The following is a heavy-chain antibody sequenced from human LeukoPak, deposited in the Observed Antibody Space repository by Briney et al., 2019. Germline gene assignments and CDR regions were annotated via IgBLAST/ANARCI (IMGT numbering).Heavy chain of an antibody. D-gene: IGHD3-22*01. CDR2: INWNGGST. CDR1: GFTFDDYG. V-gene: IGHV3-20*04. CDR3: ARSRGVYYDSSVYQSFDAFDI. J-gene: IGHJ3*02. Sequence: PGGSLRLSCAASGFTFDDYGMSWVRQAPGKGLEWVSGINWNGGSTGYADSVKGRFTISRDNAKNSLYSQMNSLRAEDTALYYCARSRGVYYDSSVYQSFDAFDIWGQGTMVTVSS.